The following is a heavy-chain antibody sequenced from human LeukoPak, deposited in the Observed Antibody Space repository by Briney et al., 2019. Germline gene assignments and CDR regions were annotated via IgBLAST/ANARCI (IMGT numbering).Heavy chain of an antibody. J-gene: IGHJ5*02. Sequence: GGSLRLSCVTSGFSFNTYWMHWVRQAPGKGLVWVSRLTPDGRNTDYADFVKGRFTISRDNAKNTVFLQMNSLRVEDTAVYYCVRGGNEHTSGQFDLWGQGALVTVSS. V-gene: IGHV3-74*01. CDR2: LTPDGRNT. CDR3: VRGGNEHTSGQFDL. CDR1: GFSFNTYW. D-gene: IGHD1-1*01.